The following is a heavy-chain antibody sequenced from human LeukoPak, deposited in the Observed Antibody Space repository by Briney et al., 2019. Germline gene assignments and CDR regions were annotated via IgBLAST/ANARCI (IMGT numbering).Heavy chain of an antibody. Sequence: KTGGSLRLSCAASGFTFSDYYMSWIRQAPGKGLEWVSYISNYGSTIYYADSVKGRFTISRDNAKNSLYLQMNSLRAEDTAVYYCARGYRMTTVNYWGQGTLVTVSS. D-gene: IGHD4-11*01. V-gene: IGHV3-11*01. J-gene: IGHJ4*02. CDR3: ARGYRMTTVNY. CDR2: ISNYGSTI. CDR1: GFTFSDYY.